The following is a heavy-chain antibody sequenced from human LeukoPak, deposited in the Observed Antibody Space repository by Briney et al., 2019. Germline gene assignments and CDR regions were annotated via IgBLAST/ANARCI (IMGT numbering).Heavy chain of an antibody. J-gene: IGHJ4*02. D-gene: IGHD3-22*01. CDR2: IIPILGIA. CDR3: ARASYYYDSSGYYGLRF. V-gene: IGHV1-69*02. CDR1: GGTFSSYT. Sequence: SVKVSCKASGGTFSSYTISWVRQAPGQGLEWMGRIIPILGIANYAQKFQGRVTITADKSTSTAYMELSSLRSEDTAVYYCARASYYYDSSGYYGLRFWGQGTLVTVSS.